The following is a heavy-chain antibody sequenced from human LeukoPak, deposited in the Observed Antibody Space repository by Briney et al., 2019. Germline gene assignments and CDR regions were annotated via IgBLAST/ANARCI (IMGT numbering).Heavy chain of an antibody. CDR3: AREVGQYGGNFDFDY. D-gene: IGHD4-23*01. Sequence: GGSLRLSCAASGFTFSSYGMHWVRQAPGKGLEWVAVISYDGSNKYYADSVKGRFTISRDNSKNTLFLQMNSLRAEDTAVYYCAREVGQYGGNFDFDYWGQGTLVTVSS. CDR2: ISYDGSNK. J-gene: IGHJ4*02. V-gene: IGHV3-30*03. CDR1: GFTFSSYG.